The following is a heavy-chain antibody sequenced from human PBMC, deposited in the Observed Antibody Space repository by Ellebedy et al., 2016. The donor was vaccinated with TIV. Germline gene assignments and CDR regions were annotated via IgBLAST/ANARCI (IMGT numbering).Heavy chain of an antibody. CDR1: GFTFSSYG. D-gene: IGHD3-10*01. V-gene: IGHV3-33*01. Sequence: GESLKISXAASGFTFSSYGMHWVRQAPGKGLEWVAVIWYDGSNKYYADSVKGRFTISRDNSKNTLYLQMNSLRAEDTAVYYCARLGGSGSYSYYYYGMDVWGQGTTVTVSS. CDR2: IWYDGSNK. CDR3: ARLGGSGSYSYYYYGMDV. J-gene: IGHJ6*02.